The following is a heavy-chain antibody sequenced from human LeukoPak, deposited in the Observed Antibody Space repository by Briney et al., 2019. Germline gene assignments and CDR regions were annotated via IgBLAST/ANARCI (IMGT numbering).Heavy chain of an antibody. D-gene: IGHD4-11*01. V-gene: IGHV3-49*04. J-gene: IGHJ4*02. Sequence: PGGSLRLSCTASGFTFGDYAMSWVRQAPGKGREGVGFIRSKAYGGTTEYAASVKGRFTISRDDSKSIAYLQMNSLKTEDTAVYYCTRRFYSQFHFDYWGQGTLVTVSS. CDR3: TRRFYSQFHFDY. CDR2: IRSKAYGGTT. CDR1: GFTFGDYA.